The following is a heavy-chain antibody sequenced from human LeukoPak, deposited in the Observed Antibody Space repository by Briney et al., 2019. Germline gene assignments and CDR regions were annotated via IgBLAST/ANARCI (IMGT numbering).Heavy chain of an antibody. D-gene: IGHD2-2*02. CDR1: GGSISSSY. CDR2: IYYSGSP. V-gene: IGHV4-59*01. Sequence: PSETLSLTCTVSGGSISSSYWSWIRQPPGKGLEWIGYIYYSGSPNYNPSLKSRVTISVDTSKNQFSLKLSSVTAADTAVYYCARVRRVPAAIRAPTPYYFDYWGQGTLVTVSS. CDR3: ARVRRVPAAIRAPTPYYFDY. J-gene: IGHJ4*02.